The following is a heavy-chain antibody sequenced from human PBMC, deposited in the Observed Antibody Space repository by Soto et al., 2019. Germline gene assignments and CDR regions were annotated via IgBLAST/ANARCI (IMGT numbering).Heavy chain of an antibody. Sequence: ASVKVSCKASGYTFTGYYMHWVRQAPGQGLEWMGWINPGSGGTNYSQKFQGRVTITWDTSASTAYMGLSSLRSEDTAVYYCARYFLITFGGVIATPPFDYWGQGTLVTVSS. CDR1: GYTFTGYY. CDR3: ARYFLITFGGVIATPPFDY. CDR2: INPGSGGT. V-gene: IGHV1-2*02. D-gene: IGHD3-16*02. J-gene: IGHJ4*02.